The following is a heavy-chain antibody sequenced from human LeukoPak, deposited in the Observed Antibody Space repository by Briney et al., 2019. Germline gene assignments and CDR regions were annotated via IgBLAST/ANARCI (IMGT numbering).Heavy chain of an antibody. CDR2: IIPIFGTA. V-gene: IGHV1-69*13. Sequence: GASVKVSCKASGGTFSSYAISWVRRAPGQGLEWMGGIIPIFGTANYAQKFQGRVTITADESTSTAYMELSSLRSEDTAVYYCARANCGGDCYSYYYYYMDVWGKGTTVTVSS. CDR1: GGTFSSYA. CDR3: ARANCGGDCYSYYYYYMDV. J-gene: IGHJ6*03. D-gene: IGHD2-21*01.